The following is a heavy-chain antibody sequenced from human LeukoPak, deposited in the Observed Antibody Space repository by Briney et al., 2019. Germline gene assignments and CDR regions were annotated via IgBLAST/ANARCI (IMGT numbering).Heavy chain of an antibody. CDR1: GGSITISSYF. V-gene: IGHV4-39*01. CDR2: INNRGTT. CDR3: ARSARGYFNDGFDI. J-gene: IGHJ3*02. D-gene: IGHD2/OR15-2a*01. Sequence: SETLSLTCTVSGGSITISSYFWGWIRRPPGKGLEWIGSINNRGTTYYNASLRSRVIISVDTSKNQISLRVTSVTAADTAVFYCARSARGYFNDGFDIWGQGTVVTVSS.